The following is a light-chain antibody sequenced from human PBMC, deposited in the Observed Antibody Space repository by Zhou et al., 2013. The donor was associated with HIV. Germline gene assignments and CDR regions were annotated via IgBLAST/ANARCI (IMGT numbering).Light chain of an antibody. CDR1: QSISSW. Sequence: DIQMTQSPSTLSASVGDRVTITCRASQSISSWLAWYQKKPGKAPKLLIYKASSLQSGVPSRFSGSGSGTEFTLTISSLQPDDFATYYCQQYNSQFGQGTRL. V-gene: IGKV1-5*03. J-gene: IGKJ5*01. CDR2: KAS. CDR3: QQYNSQ.